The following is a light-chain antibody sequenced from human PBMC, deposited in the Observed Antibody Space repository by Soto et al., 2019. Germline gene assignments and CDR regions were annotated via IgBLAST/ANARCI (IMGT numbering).Light chain of an antibody. Sequence: DIQMPQSPSSLSASVGDRVIITCQASRDISNYLNWYQQKPGKAPKLLISDASNLKTGVPSRFSGSGSGTHFTFTISRLQPEDSATYYCQHYDKVPYTFGQGTKLEI. CDR2: DAS. V-gene: IGKV1-33*01. CDR3: QHYDKVPYT. J-gene: IGKJ2*01. CDR1: RDISNY.